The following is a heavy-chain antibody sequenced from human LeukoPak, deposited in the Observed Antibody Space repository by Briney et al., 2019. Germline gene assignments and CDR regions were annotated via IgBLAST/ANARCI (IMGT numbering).Heavy chain of an antibody. V-gene: IGHV3-30*03. D-gene: IGHD6-19*01. Sequence: GGSLRLSCAASGFTFSSYSMNWVRQAPGKGLEWVAVISYDGSSKYYADSVKGRFTISRDNSKNTLYLQMNSLRAEDTAVYYCARDRGSSGWLKDYYFDYWGQGTLVTVSS. CDR1: GFTFSSYS. CDR2: ISYDGSSK. J-gene: IGHJ4*02. CDR3: ARDRGSSGWLKDYYFDY.